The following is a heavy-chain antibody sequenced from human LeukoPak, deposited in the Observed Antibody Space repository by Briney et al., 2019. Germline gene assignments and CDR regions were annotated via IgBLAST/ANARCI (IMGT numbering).Heavy chain of an antibody. Sequence: PSETLSLTCTVSGGSISSYYWSWIRQPPGKVLEWIGYIYYSGSTSYNPSLKSRVTISVDTSKNQFSLKLSSVTAADTAVYYCAREGDNYGNWFDPWGQGTLVTVSS. CDR1: GGSISSYY. J-gene: IGHJ5*02. V-gene: IGHV4-59*01. D-gene: IGHD5-18*01. CDR3: AREGDNYGNWFDP. CDR2: IYYSGST.